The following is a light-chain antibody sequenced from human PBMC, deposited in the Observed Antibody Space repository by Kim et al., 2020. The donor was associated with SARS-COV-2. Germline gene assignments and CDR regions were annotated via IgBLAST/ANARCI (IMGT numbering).Light chain of an antibody. CDR1: SLRRYY. V-gene: IGLV3-19*01. Sequence: SSELTQDPAVSVALGQIVRITCQGDSLRRYYASWYQQKPGQAPVLVIYAKNNRPSGIPDRFSGSSSGNTASLTITGAQAEDEADYYCNSRDSSGTNVVFGGGTQLTVL. J-gene: IGLJ2*01. CDR3: NSRDSSGTNVV. CDR2: AKN.